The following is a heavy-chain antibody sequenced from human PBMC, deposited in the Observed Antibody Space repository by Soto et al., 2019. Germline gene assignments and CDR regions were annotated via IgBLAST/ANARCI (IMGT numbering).Heavy chain of an antibody. CDR2: ISAYSGNT. Sequence: QVQLVQSGAEVKKPGASVKVSCKASGYTFTSYGISWVRQAPGQGLEWMGWISAYSGNTDYAQKLQGRVTMTTDTSTSTAYVELRSLRSDDTAVYYCARQYDILTGYYLEVGYWGQGTLVTVSS. V-gene: IGHV1-18*01. J-gene: IGHJ4*02. CDR3: ARQYDILTGYYLEVGY. CDR1: GYTFTSYG. D-gene: IGHD3-9*01.